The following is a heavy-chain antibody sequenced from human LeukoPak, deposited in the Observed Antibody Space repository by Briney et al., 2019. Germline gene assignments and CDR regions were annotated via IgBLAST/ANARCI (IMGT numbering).Heavy chain of an antibody. Sequence: ASVNVSCKASGYPFTSYGISWVRQAPGQGLEWMGWISTYNGNTNYAQKVQGRVTLTRDTSTSTAYMELRSLRPDGTAVYYCARGGVGGGYYLYYFDYWGQGTLVTVSS. D-gene: IGHD3-22*01. CDR3: ARGGVGGGYYLYYFDY. CDR1: GYPFTSYG. CDR2: ISTYNGNT. J-gene: IGHJ4*02. V-gene: IGHV1-18*01.